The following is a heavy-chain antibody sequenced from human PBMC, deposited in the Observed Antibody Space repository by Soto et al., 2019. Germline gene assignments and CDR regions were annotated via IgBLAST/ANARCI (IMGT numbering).Heavy chain of an antibody. Sequence: SETLSLTCTVSGGSISNFYWSWIRQPPGKGLEWIGYVYYTGSTCYNPSLKRRVTISVDTSKNQFSLRLKSVTAADTAFFYCAGLYPYESSGYHLNNWGQGALVTVSS. CDR3: AGLYPYESSGYHLNN. J-gene: IGHJ4*02. V-gene: IGHV4-59*04. D-gene: IGHD3-22*01. CDR2: VYYTGST. CDR1: GGSISNFY.